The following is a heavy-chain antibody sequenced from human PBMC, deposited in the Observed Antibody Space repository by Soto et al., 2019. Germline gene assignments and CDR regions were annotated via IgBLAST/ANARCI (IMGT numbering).Heavy chain of an antibody. V-gene: IGHV1-69*13. D-gene: IGHD3-22*01. CDR2: IIPIFGTA. CDR3: ARDPYNYYDSSGYRYFDY. Sequence: SVKVSCKASGVTFSSYAISWVRQAPGQGLEWMGGIIPIFGTANYAQKFQGRVTITADESTSTAYMELRSLRSEDTAVYYCARDPYNYYDSSGYRYFDYWGQGTLVTVSS. J-gene: IGHJ4*02. CDR1: GVTFSSYA.